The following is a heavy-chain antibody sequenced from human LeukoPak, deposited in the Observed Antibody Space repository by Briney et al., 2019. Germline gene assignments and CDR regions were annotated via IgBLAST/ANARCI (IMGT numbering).Heavy chain of an antibody. CDR2: IHYSGST. D-gene: IGHD3-22*01. J-gene: IGHJ4*02. CDR3: ARNYYDSSGYYSNFDY. CDR1: GGSISSYY. Sequence: SETLSLTCTVSGGSISSYYWSWIRQPPGKGLEWIGYIHYSGSTNYNPSLKSRVTISVDTSKNQFSLKLSSVTAADTAVYYCARNYYDSSGYYSNFDYWGQGTLVTVSS. V-gene: IGHV4-59*08.